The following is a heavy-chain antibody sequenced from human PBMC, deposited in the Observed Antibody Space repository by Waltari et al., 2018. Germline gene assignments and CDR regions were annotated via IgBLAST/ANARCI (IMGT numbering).Heavy chain of an antibody. J-gene: IGHJ4*01. V-gene: IGHV4-34*02. CDR2: INHRGNT. CDR1: GIFFSGYY. Sequence: QVRIQQWGSSLLRSSETLSLTCDVRGIFFSGYYWNWIRHAPGKGREWIGEINHRGNTKDNPPLRSRATMSMDTSKTQVTLGMTSWSAADTAVYFWGSRGDRAAGRPFDHGGHGSQVTV. CDR3: GSRGDRAAGRPFDH. D-gene: IGHD2-15*01.